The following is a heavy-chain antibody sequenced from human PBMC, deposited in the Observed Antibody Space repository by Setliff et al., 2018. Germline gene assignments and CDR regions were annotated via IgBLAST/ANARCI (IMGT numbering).Heavy chain of an antibody. J-gene: IGHJ3*02. CDR1: GYTFTSYG. CDR2: ISAYNGNT. D-gene: IGHD2-2*01. V-gene: IGHV1-18*01. Sequence: GASVKVSCKASGYTFTSYGISWVRQAPGQGLEWMGWISAYNGNTNYAQKFQGWVTMTRDTSISTAYMELSRLRSDDTAVYYCARVARLVLSRNAFDIWGQGTMVTVSS. CDR3: ARVARLVLSRNAFDI.